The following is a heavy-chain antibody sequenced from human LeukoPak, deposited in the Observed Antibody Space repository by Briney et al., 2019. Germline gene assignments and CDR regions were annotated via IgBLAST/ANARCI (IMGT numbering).Heavy chain of an antibody. CDR1: GFTFSSYG. J-gene: IGHJ4*02. D-gene: IGHD6-13*01. Sequence: GGSLRLSCAASGFTFSSYGMNWVRQAPGKGLQWVSAISGSGGSTYYADSVKGRFTISRDNSKNTLYLQMNSLRAEDTAVYYCAKDIAAAGTWGYFDYWGQGTLVTVSS. CDR2: ISGSGGST. V-gene: IGHV3-23*01. CDR3: AKDIAAAGTWGYFDY.